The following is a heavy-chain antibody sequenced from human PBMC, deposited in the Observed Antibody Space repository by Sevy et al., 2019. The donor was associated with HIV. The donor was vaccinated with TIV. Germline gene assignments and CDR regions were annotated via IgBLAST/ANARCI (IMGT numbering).Heavy chain of an antibody. Sequence: GGSLRLSCAASVFTFSSYAMSWVRQAPGKGLEWVSAISGSGGSTYYADSVKGRFTISRDNSKNTLYLQMNSLRAEDTAVYYCAKDGGPAGYSSSWYILYNWFDPWGQGTLVTVSS. CDR3: AKDGGPAGYSSSWYILYNWFDP. CDR1: VFTFSSYA. V-gene: IGHV3-23*01. J-gene: IGHJ5*02. CDR2: ISGSGGST. D-gene: IGHD6-13*01.